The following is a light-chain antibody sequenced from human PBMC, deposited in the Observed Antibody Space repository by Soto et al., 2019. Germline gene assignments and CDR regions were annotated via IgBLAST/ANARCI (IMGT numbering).Light chain of an antibody. V-gene: IGKV1-9*01. J-gene: IGKJ1*01. Sequence: DIQLTQSPSFLPASVGDRVTITCRASQGISNXXVSYQKKPGKAPNLLIYSASTLHTGVPSRFSGSGSGTDFXXXXXXXXXXXXATYYCQQLTSSPPWTFGQGTKVEIK. CDR1: QGISNX. CDR2: SAS. CDR3: QQLTSSPPWT.